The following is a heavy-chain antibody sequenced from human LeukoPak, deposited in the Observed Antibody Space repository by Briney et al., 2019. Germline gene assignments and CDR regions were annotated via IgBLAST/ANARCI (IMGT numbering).Heavy chain of an antibody. D-gene: IGHD6-13*01. CDR3: ARVPQGSSWPYYFDY. J-gene: IGHJ4*02. CDR1: GYTFTGYY. Sequence: AASVRVSCKASGYTFTGYYIHWVRQAPGQGLEWVGRIVPILGTANYAQNFQGRVTITADRSTTTAYMELSSLRSEDTAVYYCARVPQGSSWPYYFDYWGQGTLVTVSS. V-gene: IGHV1-69*08. CDR2: IVPILGTA.